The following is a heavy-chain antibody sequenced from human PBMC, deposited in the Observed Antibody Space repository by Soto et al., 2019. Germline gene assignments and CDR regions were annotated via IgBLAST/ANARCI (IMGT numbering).Heavy chain of an antibody. CDR2: MNPISGNT. J-gene: IGHJ6*02. V-gene: IGHV1-8*01. Sequence: QVQLVQSGAEVKKPGASVKVSCKASGYTFTSYDINWVRQATGQELEWMGWMNPISGNTGYAQKFQGRVTMTRNTSISTAYMELSSLRSEDTAVYYCARWPDGYYYYGMDVWGQGTTVTVSS. CDR3: ARWPDGYYYYGMDV. CDR1: GYTFTSYD.